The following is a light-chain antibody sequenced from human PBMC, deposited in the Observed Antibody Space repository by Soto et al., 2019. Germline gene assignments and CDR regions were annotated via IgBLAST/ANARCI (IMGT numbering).Light chain of an antibody. J-gene: IGKJ1*01. CDR3: QQYANSPLT. CDR2: DAS. V-gene: IGKV3-20*01. Sequence: EIVLTHSPDTLSLSPGERATLSCRASQSVTNNYLAWYQQRPCQAPRLVIYDASSRATGIPDRFSASGSGTDFTLTISRLEPEDFAVYYCQQYANSPLTFGQGTQVDI. CDR1: QSVTNNY.